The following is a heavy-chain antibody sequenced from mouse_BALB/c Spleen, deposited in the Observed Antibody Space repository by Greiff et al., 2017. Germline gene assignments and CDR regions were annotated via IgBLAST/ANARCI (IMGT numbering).Heavy chain of an antibody. V-gene: IGHV4-1*02. CDR3: ARPNNYYGSWFAY. D-gene: IGHD1-2*01. CDR1: GFDFSRYW. CDR2: INPDSSTI. Sequence: EVKLVESGGGLVQPGGSLKLSCAASGFDFSRYWMSWVRQAPGKGLEWIGEINPDSSTINYTPSLKDKFIISRDNAKNTLYLQMSKVRSEDTALYYCARPNNYYGSWFAYWGQGTLVTVSA. J-gene: IGHJ3*01.